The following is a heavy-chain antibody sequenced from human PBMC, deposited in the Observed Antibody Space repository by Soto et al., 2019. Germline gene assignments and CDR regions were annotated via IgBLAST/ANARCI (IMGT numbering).Heavy chain of an antibody. D-gene: IGHD4-17*01. CDR3: AKKFDYGDYPLYFDY. V-gene: IGHV3-49*03. CDR2: IRSRPYGGTT. Sequence: EVQLVESGGGLIQPGRSLRLSCTPSGFTFPDYGVSWFRQAPGKGLEWLGFIRSRPYGGTTEYAASVEGRFTISRDNSEGIAYLQMNSLKTEDTAVYYCAKKFDYGDYPLYFDYWGQGTLVTVSS. CDR1: GFTFPDYG. J-gene: IGHJ4*02.